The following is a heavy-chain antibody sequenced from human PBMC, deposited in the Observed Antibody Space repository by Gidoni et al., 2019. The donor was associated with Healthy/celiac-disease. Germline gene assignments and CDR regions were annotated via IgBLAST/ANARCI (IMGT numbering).Heavy chain of an antibody. Sequence: QVQLVQSGAEVKKPGASVKVSCKASGYTFTSYDINWVRQATGQGLEWMGWMNPNSGNTGYAQKFQGRVTMTRNTSISTAYMELSSLRSEDTAVYYCAREGRVYGDYAGWFDPWGQGTLVTVSS. J-gene: IGHJ5*02. CDR2: MNPNSGNT. CDR1: GYTFTSYD. D-gene: IGHD4-17*01. CDR3: AREGRVYGDYAGWFDP. V-gene: IGHV1-8*01.